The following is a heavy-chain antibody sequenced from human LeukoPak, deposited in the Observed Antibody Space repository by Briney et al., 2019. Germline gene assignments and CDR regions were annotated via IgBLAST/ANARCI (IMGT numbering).Heavy chain of an antibody. D-gene: IGHD2-15*01. J-gene: IGHJ6*02. CDR2: INHSGST. CDR3: ARGLGYCSGGSCYTIIHYYYYGMDV. V-gene: IGHV4-34*01. Sequence: PSETLSLTCAVYGGSFGGYYWSWIRQPPGKGLEWIGEINHSGSTNYNPSLKSRVTISVDTSKNQFSLKLSSVTAADTAVYYCARGLGYCSGGSCYTIIHYYYYGMDVWGQGTTVTVSS. CDR1: GGSFGGYY.